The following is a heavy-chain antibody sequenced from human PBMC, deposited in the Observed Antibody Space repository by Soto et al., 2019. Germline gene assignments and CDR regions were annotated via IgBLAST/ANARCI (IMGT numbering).Heavy chain of an antibody. CDR3: AKGEKLELTGAWYYFDY. CDR1: GGTFSSYA. CDR2: IIPIFGTP. J-gene: IGHJ4*02. V-gene: IGHV1-69*13. D-gene: IGHD1-7*01. Sequence: SVKVSCKASGGTFSSYAINWVRQAPGQGLEWMGGIIPIFGTPNYAQKFQDRVTMTADESTSTAYMELSSLRSEDTAVYYCAKGEKLELTGAWYYFDYWGQGTQVTSPQ.